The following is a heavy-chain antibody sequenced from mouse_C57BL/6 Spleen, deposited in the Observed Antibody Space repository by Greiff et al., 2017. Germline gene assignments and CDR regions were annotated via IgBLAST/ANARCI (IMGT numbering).Heavy chain of an antibody. Sequence: QVQLQQSGPELVKPGASVKISCTASGYSFTSYYIHWVKQRPGQGLEWIGWIYPGSGNTKYNEKFKGKATLTADTSSSTAYMQLSSLTSEDSAVYYCARRRSDYSYYFDYWGQGTTLTVSS. J-gene: IGHJ2*01. V-gene: IGHV1-66*01. CDR3: ARRRSDYSYYFDY. CDR2: IYPGSGNT. D-gene: IGHD2-4*01. CDR1: GYSFTSYY.